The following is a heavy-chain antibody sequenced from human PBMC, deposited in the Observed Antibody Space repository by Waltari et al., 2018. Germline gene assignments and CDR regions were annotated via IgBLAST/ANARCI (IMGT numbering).Heavy chain of an antibody. Sequence: QVQLQESGPGLVKPSQTLSLTCPVPGGSISSGSYYWSWIRQPAGKGLEWIGRIYTSGSTNYNPSLKSRVTISVDTSKNQFSLKLSSVTAADTAVYYCAASSTGITIFGVDKNWFDPWGQGTLVTVSS. CDR3: AASSTGITIFGVDKNWFDP. CDR2: IYTSGST. J-gene: IGHJ5*02. D-gene: IGHD3-3*01. V-gene: IGHV4-61*02. CDR1: GGSISSGSYY.